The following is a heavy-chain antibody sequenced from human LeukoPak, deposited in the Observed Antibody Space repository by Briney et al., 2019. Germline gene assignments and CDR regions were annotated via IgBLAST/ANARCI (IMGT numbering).Heavy chain of an antibody. CDR2: ISSSGGST. D-gene: IGHD3-22*01. CDR3: AKAGSSGYFGNYYFDY. Sequence: PGGSLRLSCAGSGFTFSSYAMSWVRQAPGKGLEWVSGISSSGGSTYYADSVKGRFTISRDNSKNTLFLQVNSLGAEDTAVYYCAKAGSSGYFGNYYFDYWGQGTLVTVSS. V-gene: IGHV3-23*01. CDR1: GFTFSSYA. J-gene: IGHJ4*02.